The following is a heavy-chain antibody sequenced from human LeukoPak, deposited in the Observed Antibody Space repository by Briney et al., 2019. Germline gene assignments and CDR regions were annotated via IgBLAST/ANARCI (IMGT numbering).Heavy chain of an antibody. J-gene: IGHJ4*02. V-gene: IGHV3-7*01. CDR2: IREDGSDK. CDR3: ARGQDWNHDY. CDR1: GFTFSRYW. D-gene: IGHD1-1*01. Sequence: GGSLRLSCAASGFTFSRYWMSWVRQAPGKGLEWVANIREDGSDKYYVNSVKGRFTISRDNAKNSLYLQMNSLRAEDTVVYYCARGQDWNHDYWGQGTLVTVSS.